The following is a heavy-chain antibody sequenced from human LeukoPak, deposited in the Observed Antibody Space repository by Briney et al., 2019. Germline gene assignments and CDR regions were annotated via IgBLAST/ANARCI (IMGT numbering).Heavy chain of an antibody. V-gene: IGHV4-34*01. J-gene: IGHJ5*02. Sequence: PSETLSLTCAVYGGSFSGYYWSWIRQPPGKGLEWIGEINHSGSTNYNPSLKSRVTLSVDTSKNQFSLTLSSVTAADTAVYYCARRGYSYGYVGSNWFDPWGQGTLVTVSS. CDR1: GGSFSGYY. CDR2: INHSGST. D-gene: IGHD5-18*01. CDR3: ARRGYSYGYVGSNWFDP.